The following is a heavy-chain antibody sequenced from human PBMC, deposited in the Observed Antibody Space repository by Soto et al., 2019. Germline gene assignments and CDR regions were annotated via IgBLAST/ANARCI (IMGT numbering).Heavy chain of an antibody. V-gene: IGHV4-4*08. D-gene: IGHD6-13*01. CDR1: GGSISSDY. CDR2: IHHIGGT. CDR3: ARRGRSASWSLFDY. J-gene: IGHJ4*01. Sequence: QVQLQESGPGLVKPSETLSLTCSVSGGSISSDYWSWIRQSPGKGLEWIGYIHHIGGTTYNPSLQNRVTISIDPSRNPFPLKVKSVAAADPAVYYCARRGRSASWSLFDYWGHGTLVTVSS.